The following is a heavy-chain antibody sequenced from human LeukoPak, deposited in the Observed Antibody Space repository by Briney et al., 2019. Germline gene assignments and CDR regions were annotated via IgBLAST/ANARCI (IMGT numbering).Heavy chain of an antibody. V-gene: IGHV3-30*18. CDR2: ISYDGSNK. CDR1: GFTFSSYG. D-gene: IGHD3-10*01. J-gene: IGHJ4*02. CDR3: AKELVGYYGSGDEDY. Sequence: GRSLRLSCAASGFTFSSYGMHWVRQAPGKGLEWVAVISYDGSNKYYADSVKGRFTISRDNSKNTLYLQMNSLRAEDTAVYYCAKELVGYYGSGDEDYWGQGTLVTVSS.